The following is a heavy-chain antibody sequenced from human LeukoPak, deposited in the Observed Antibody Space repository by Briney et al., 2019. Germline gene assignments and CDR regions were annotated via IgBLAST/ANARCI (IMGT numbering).Heavy chain of an antibody. CDR1: GGSFSFYY. J-gene: IGHJ4*02. CDR3: ARRSQDFDF. Sequence: SETLSLTCAVDGGSFSFYYWSWIRQTPGKGPEWIGEINHSGSSNYNPSLKSRVTISVDTSKNQFSLKLNSVTAADTAVYYCARRSQDFDFWGQGILVTVSA. V-gene: IGHV4-34*01. CDR2: INHSGSS.